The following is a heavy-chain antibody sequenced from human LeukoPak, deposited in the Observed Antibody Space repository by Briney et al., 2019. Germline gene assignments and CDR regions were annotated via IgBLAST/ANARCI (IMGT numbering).Heavy chain of an antibody. V-gene: IGHV4-4*07. J-gene: IGHJ4*02. CDR3: ARVEGGPLFTVSGYGGIAFDY. CDR1: GDSISSYY. CDR2: IYASGTT. D-gene: IGHD5-12*01. Sequence: SETLSLTCTVSGDSISSYYWTWIRQSAAKGLEWIGRIYASGTTNYNPSLKSRVTMSIDTSKNQLSLKVNSVTAADTAVYYCARVEGGPLFTVSGYGGIAFDYWGQGTLVTVSS.